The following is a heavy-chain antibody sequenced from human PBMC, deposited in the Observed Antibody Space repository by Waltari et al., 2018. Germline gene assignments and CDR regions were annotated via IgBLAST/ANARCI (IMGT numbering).Heavy chain of an antibody. CDR2: IYHDGTT. D-gene: IGHD2-8*02. J-gene: IGHJ5*02. Sequence: PRLVKPSETLSLTCDVSGYAINSGFYWGWFRQAPEKGLEWIATIYHDGTTFYNPSLTSRVTTSMDTSKNQISLKLKSVTAADTAVYYCTRQTLGYCTSAACRRLEAWGQGTLVTVSS. V-gene: IGHV4-38-2*01. CDR1: GYAINSGFY. CDR3: TRQTLGYCTSAACRRLEA.